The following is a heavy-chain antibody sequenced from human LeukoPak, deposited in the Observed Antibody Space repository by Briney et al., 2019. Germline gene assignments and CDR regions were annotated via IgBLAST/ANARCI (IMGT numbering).Heavy chain of an antibody. J-gene: IGHJ4*02. D-gene: IGHD3-22*01. CDR1: GCTFSSYA. Sequence: SVKVSCKASGCTFSSYAISWVRQAPGQGLEWMGRIIPILGIANYAQKFQGRVTITADKSTSTAYMELSSLRSEDTAVYYCARNPAYYYDSSGYKDWGQGTLVTVSS. CDR2: IIPILGIA. V-gene: IGHV1-69*04. CDR3: ARNPAYYYDSSGYKD.